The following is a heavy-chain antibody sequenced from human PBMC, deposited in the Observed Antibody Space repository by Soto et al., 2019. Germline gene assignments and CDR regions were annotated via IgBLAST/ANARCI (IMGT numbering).Heavy chain of an antibody. CDR1: GYSFTSYW. CDR3: ARQDGYFRSSYYGMDV. D-gene: IGHD5-12*01. CDR2: IYPGDSNT. Sequence: GESLKISCKASGYSFTSYWIGWVRQLPGKGLEWMGIIYPGDSNTIYSPSFQGHITISADKSITTAYLHWSSLRASDTAMYYCARQDGYFRSSYYGMDVWGQGTMVTVYS. V-gene: IGHV5-51*01. J-gene: IGHJ6*02.